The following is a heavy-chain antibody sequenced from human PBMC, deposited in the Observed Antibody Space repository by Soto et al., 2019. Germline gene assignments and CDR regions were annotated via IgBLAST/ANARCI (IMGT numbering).Heavy chain of an antibody. J-gene: IGHJ2*01. CDR1: GFSLREYA. Sequence: GGSLRLSCAASGFSLREYAMSWVRQAPGRGLEWVSSISGSAISGRGGNTYYADSVRGRFTISRDTSRNTLFLHLSSVAAEDTAVYFCAKAGGVYWYFDVWGRGTLVTVS. CDR3: AKAGGVYWYFDV. V-gene: IGHV3-23*01. CDR2: ISGRGGNT. D-gene: IGHD3-3*01.